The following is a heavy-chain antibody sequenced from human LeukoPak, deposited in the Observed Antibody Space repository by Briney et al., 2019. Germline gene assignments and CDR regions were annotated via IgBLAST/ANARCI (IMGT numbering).Heavy chain of an antibody. CDR3: ARDMTTVTTFDH. V-gene: IGHV1-69*05. CDR2: IIPIFGTA. J-gene: IGHJ4*02. Sequence: GASVKVSCKASGGTFSSYAISWVRQAPGQGLEWMGGIIPIFGTANYAQKFQGRVTITTDESTSTAYMELSSLRSEDTAVYYCARDMTTVTTFDHWGQGTLVTVFS. D-gene: IGHD4-17*01. CDR1: GGTFSSYA.